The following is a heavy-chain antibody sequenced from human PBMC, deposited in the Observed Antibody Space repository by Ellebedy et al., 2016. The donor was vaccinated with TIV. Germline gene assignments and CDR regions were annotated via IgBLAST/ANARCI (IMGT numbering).Heavy chain of an antibody. CDR3: TRDGVDGMDV. V-gene: IGHV4-59*01. Sequence: PGGSLRLSCTVSGASIRGYYWTWIRQSPGKGLEWIGNVDYSGSTKYNPFLKSRVTISVDRSKNQFSLKLTSATAADTAVYFCTRDGVDGMDVWGQGTTVAVSS. CDR1: GASIRGYY. J-gene: IGHJ6*02. CDR2: VDYSGST. D-gene: IGHD2-15*01.